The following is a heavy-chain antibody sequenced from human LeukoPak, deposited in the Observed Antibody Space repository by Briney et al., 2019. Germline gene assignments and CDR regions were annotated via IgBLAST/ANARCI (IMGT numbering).Heavy chain of an antibody. D-gene: IGHD6-13*01. CDR2: ISGSGGST. CDR3: AKVRYTHTITWFFDY. J-gene: IGHJ4*02. Sequence: PGGSLRLSCAASGFTFSSYAMSWVGQAAGKGLEGVSAISGSGGSTYYADSVKGRFTISRDNSKNTLYLQMNSLRAEDTAVYYCAKVRYTHTITWFFDYWGQGTLVTVSS. V-gene: IGHV3-23*01. CDR1: GFTFSSYA.